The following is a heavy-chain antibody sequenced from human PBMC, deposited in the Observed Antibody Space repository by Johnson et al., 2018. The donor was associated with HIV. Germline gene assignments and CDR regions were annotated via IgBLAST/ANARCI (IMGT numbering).Heavy chain of an antibody. Sequence: QVQLVESGGGVVQPGTSLRLSCAASGFTFGIYGMHWVRQAPGKGLEWVALISYDGSIKYYGDSVKGRFTISRDNSKNTLYLQMNSLRVEDTAVYYCARDALLRFLEWFIWGQGTMFTVSS. CDR2: ISYDGSIK. D-gene: IGHD3-3*01. CDR3: ARDALLRFLEWFI. CDR1: GFTFGIYG. J-gene: IGHJ3*02. V-gene: IGHV3-30*03.